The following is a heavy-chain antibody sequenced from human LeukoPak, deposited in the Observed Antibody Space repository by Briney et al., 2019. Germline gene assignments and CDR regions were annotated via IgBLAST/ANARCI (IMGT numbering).Heavy chain of an antibody. D-gene: IGHD3-22*01. J-gene: IGHJ4*02. CDR3: ARLAGDYSHPYDY. V-gene: IGHV4-34*01. CDR2: INHSGST. CDR1: GGSFSGYY. Sequence: SETLSLTCAVYGGSFSGYYWSWIRQPPGKGLEWIGEINHSGSTNYNPSLKSRVTISVDTCKSQFCLKLSSVTAADTAVYCCARLAGDYSHPYDYWGQESLVTVSS.